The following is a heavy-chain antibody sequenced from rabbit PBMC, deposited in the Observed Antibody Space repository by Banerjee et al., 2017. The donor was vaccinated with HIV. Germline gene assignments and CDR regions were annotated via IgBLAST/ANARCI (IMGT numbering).Heavy chain of an antibody. J-gene: IGHJ4*01. CDR2: INTGSGST. D-gene: IGHD6-1*01. Sequence: QSLEESGGDLVKPGASLTLTCTASGFSLSSSYNMCWVRQAPGKGLEWIGCINTGSGSTWYASWAKGRFSISKPSSTTVTLQMTSLTAADTATYFCARDRGLMVMLGFNLWGPGTLVTVS. CDR3: ARDRGLMVMLGFNL. CDR1: GFSLSSSYN. V-gene: IGHV1S40*01.